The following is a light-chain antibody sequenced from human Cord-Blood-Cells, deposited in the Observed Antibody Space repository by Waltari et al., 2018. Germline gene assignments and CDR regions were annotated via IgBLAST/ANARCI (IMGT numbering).Light chain of an antibody. Sequence: QSALTQPASVSGSPGQSITISCTGTSSDVGGYNYVSWYQQHPGKAPKLMDYDVSKRPVGVSNRFSGSRSGTPASLTIAGLQAEDEADYYCSSYTSSSTLVFGGGTKLTVL. CDR1: SSDVGGYNY. V-gene: IGLV2-14*01. J-gene: IGLJ3*02. CDR3: SSYTSSSTLV. CDR2: DVS.